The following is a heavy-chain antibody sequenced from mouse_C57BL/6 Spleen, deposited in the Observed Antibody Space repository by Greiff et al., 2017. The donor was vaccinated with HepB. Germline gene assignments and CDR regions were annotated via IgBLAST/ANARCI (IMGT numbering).Heavy chain of an antibody. CDR2: ISSGSSTI. D-gene: IGHD1-1*01. CDR1: GFTFSDYG. V-gene: IGHV5-17*01. J-gene: IGHJ4*01. CDR3: ARNYYYGSSYGAMDY. Sequence: EVQRVESGGGLVKPGGSLKLSCAASGFTFSDYGMHWVRQAPEKGLEWVAYISSGSSTIYYADTVKGRFTISRDNAKNTLFLQMTSLRSEDTAMYYCARNYYYGSSYGAMDYWGQGTSVTVSS.